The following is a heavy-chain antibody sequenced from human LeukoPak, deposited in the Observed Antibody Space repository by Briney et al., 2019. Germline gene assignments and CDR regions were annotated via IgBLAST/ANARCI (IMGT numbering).Heavy chain of an antibody. CDR1: GFTFSRFA. Sequence: PGGSLRLSCAASGFTFSRFAMSWVRQAPGKELEWVSTICGSSDNTYNADSVKGRFTISRDNSKNTLYLQMNSLRDEDTAIYYCAKGFRSDGTCYSSVDYWGQGTLVTVSS. CDR2: ICGSSDNT. CDR3: AKGFRSDGTCYSSVDY. V-gene: IGHV3-23*01. D-gene: IGHD2-15*01. J-gene: IGHJ4*02.